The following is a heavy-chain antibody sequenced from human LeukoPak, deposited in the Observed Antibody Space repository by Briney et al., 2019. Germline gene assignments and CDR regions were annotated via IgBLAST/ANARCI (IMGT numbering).Heavy chain of an antibody. CDR2: IYSSGST. Sequence: SETLSLTCTVSGGSISSSSYYWGCIRPPPGKGLEWVGSIYSSGSTSYEPSLKSRVTISVDTSKNQFSLNLNSVTAADTAVYYCARDRASNSYLDYWGQGTLVTVSS. CDR3: ARDRASNSYLDY. J-gene: IGHJ4*02. V-gene: IGHV4-39*02. D-gene: IGHD2-2*01. CDR1: GGSISSSSYY.